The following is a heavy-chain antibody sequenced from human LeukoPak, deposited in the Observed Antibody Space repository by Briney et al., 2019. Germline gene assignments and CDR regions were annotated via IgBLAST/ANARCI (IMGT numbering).Heavy chain of an antibody. CDR2: IYDSEST. D-gene: IGHD3-10*01. V-gene: IGHV4-31*03. Sequence: SGTLSLTCTVSGGSISSGGYYWSWIRQHPGKGLEWIGYIYDSESTYYNPSLKSRVTISVDTSKNQFSLRLSSVTAADTAVYYCARDSGYRAYWYFDLWGRGTLVTVSS. J-gene: IGHJ2*01. CDR1: GGSISSGGYY. CDR3: ARDSGYRAYWYFDL.